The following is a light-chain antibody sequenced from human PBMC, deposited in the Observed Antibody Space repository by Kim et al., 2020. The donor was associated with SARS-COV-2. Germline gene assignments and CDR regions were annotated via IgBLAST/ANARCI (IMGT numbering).Light chain of an antibody. CDR1: QSVSTY. V-gene: IGKV3-11*01. Sequence: LSPGERATLYCRASQSVSTYLAWYQQKPGQAPRLLVYDASNRATGIPARFSGSGSGTDFTLTISSLEPEDFAVYYWQQRSNWPLTFGGGTKVDIK. CDR3: QQRSNWPLT. CDR2: DAS. J-gene: IGKJ4*01.